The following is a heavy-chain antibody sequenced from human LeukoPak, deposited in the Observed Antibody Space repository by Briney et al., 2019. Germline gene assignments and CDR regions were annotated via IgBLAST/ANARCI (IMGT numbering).Heavy chain of an antibody. CDR2: ISGSGGRT. V-gene: IGHV3-23*01. Sequence: GGSLRLSCAASGFTLRTYGMNWVGQAPGKGLEWVSSISGSGGRTYYAASVKGGLTISRNTSKNTLYKQKTTLRAEDTAVYYCAKVDWGELSSPDFWGQGTLVTVYS. CDR1: GFTLRTYG. D-gene: IGHD3-16*02. J-gene: IGHJ4*02. CDR3: AKVDWGELSSPDF.